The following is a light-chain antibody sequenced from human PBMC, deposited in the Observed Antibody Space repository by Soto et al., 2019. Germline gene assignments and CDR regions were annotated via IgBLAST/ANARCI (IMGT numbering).Light chain of an antibody. Sequence: QSVLTQPRSVSGSPGQAVTISCTGTSSDVGVYNFVSWYQQHPGKAPKLMIYDVSQRPSGVPDRFSGSKSGNTASLTISGLQAEDEADYFCCPYAASPPYVFGTGTKLTVL. CDR1: SSDVGVYNF. CDR2: DVS. V-gene: IGLV2-11*01. CDR3: CPYAASPPYV. J-gene: IGLJ1*01.